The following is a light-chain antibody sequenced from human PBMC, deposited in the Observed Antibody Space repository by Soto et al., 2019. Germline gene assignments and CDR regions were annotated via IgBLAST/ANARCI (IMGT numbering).Light chain of an antibody. J-gene: IGKJ1*01. CDR2: GAS. CDR3: QQYNKWPPS. CDR1: QSVNSN. Sequence: EIVMKQSPATLSLSPSERATLSCRASQSVNSNFAWYQQKPAQSPRLPIYGASTRAPGIPARFSGSGSGTEFTLTISGLQSEDLAVYYCQQYNKWPPSFGRGGKVDVK. V-gene: IGKV3-15*01.